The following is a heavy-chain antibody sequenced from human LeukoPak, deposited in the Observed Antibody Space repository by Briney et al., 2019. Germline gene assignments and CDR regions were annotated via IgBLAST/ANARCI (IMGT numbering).Heavy chain of an antibody. V-gene: IGHV4-39*01. CDR1: GGSVSRSPYY. CDR3: AIAFSGGGSYRLGFDY. Sequence: SETLSLTCTVSGGSVSRSPYYWGWIRQPPGKGLEWIGNIYYSGSTYYNPSLKSRVTISVDTSKNQFSLKLSSVTAADTAVYYCAIAFSGGGSYRLGFDYWGQGTLVTVSS. D-gene: IGHD1-26*01. CDR2: IYYSGST. J-gene: IGHJ4*02.